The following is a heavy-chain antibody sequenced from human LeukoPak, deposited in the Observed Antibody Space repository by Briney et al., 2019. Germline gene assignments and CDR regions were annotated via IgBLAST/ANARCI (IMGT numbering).Heavy chain of an antibody. CDR3: ARADFWCGYYMDY. D-gene: IGHD3-3*01. V-gene: IGHV3-48*01. J-gene: IGHJ4*02. CDR2: ISSSSSSI. CDR1: GFTFSSYS. Sequence: GGSLRLSCAASGFTFSSYSMNWVRQAPGKGLEWVSYISSSSSSIYYADSVKGRFTISRDNAKNALYMQMNSLRAEDTAVYYCARADFWCGYYMDYWGQGTLVTVSS.